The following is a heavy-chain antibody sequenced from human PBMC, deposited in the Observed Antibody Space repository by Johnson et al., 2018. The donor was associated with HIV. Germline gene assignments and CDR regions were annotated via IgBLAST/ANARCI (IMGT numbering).Heavy chain of an antibody. J-gene: IGHJ3*02. D-gene: IGHD6-13*01. CDR1: GFTFSSYG. Sequence: QMQLVESGGGVVQPGRSLRLSCAASGFTFSSYGMHWVRQAPGKGLEWVAVIWYDGSNKYYADSVKGRFTISSDNSKNTLYLQMNRLRAEDTAVYYFATAFSGSWAEAFDSWGPGTMFTVSS. CDR2: IWYDGSNK. V-gene: IGHV3-33*01. CDR3: ATAFSGSWAEAFDS.